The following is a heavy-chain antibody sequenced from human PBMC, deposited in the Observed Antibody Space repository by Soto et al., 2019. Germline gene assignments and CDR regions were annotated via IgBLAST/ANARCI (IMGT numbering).Heavy chain of an antibody. Sequence: GGSLRLSCAASGFTFSDYYMSWIRQAPGKGLEWVSYISSSGSTIYYADSVKGRFTISRDNAKNSLYLQMNSLRAEDTAVYYCAREGVYSSSWYEDNWFDPWGQGTLVTVSS. CDR3: AREGVYSSSWYEDNWFDP. CDR2: ISSSGSTI. J-gene: IGHJ5*02. V-gene: IGHV3-11*01. CDR1: GFTFSDYY. D-gene: IGHD6-13*01.